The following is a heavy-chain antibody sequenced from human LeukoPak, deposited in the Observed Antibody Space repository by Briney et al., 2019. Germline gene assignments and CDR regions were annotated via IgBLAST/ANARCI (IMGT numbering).Heavy chain of an antibody. V-gene: IGHV4-30-2*01. J-gene: IGHJ4*02. Sequence: ASETLSLTCAVSGVSISSGGYSWSWIRQPPGKGLEWIGYIYHSGSTYYNPSLKSRVTISVDRSKNQFSLKLSSVTAADTAVYYCARALSYYYDSSGYWDYFDYWGQGTLVTVSS. CDR3: ARALSYYYDSSGYWDYFDY. CDR2: IYHSGST. D-gene: IGHD3-22*01. CDR1: GVSISSGGYS.